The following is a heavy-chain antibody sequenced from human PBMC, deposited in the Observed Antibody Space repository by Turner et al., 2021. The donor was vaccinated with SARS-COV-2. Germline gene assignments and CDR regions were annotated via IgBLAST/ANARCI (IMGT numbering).Heavy chain of an antibody. Sequence: ELQPVESGGGLVQPWGSLRHSCAAPGFPVRSNYMSWVRQAPGKGLEWVSVIYSGGSTYYAESVKVRFTNSRHNSKNTLDLQMNSLRAEDTAVYYCARAPYGGDVWGQGTTVTVSS. CDR1: GFPVRSNY. CDR3: ARAPYGGDV. V-gene: IGHV3-53*04. CDR2: IYSGGST. J-gene: IGHJ6*02.